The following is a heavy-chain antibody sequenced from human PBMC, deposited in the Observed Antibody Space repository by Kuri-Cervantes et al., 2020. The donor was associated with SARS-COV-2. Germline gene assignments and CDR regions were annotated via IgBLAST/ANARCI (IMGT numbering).Heavy chain of an antibody. J-gene: IGHJ4*02. CDR2: INAGNGNT. V-gene: IGHV1-3*01. CDR1: GYTFTSYA. Sequence: ASVKVSCKASGYTFTSYAMHWVRQAPGQRLEWMGWINAGNGNTKYSQKFQGRVTITTDTSTSTAYMELRSLRSDDTAVYYCARDRVEYSSSSDYWGQGTLVTVSS. CDR3: ARDRVEYSSSSDY. D-gene: IGHD6-6*01.